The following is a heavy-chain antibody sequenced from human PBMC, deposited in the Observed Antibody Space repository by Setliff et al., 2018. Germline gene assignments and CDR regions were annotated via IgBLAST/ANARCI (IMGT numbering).Heavy chain of an antibody. CDR3: AREPTVTTLDY. CDR1: GGSFSGYY. CDR2: IKQDGSEK. Sequence: ETLSLTCAVYGGSFSGYYWSWIRQPPGKGLEWVANIKQDGSEKYYVDSVKGRFTISRDNAKNSLYLQMNSLRAEDTAVYYCAREPTVTTLDYWGQGTLVTVSS. D-gene: IGHD4-4*01. V-gene: IGHV3-7*01. J-gene: IGHJ4*02.